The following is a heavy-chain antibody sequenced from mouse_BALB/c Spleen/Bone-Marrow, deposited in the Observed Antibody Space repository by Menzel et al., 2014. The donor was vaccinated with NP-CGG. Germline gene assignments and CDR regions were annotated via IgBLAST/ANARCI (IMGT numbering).Heavy chain of an antibody. V-gene: IGHV14-3*02. CDR3: ANYYYGSSLFAY. CDR2: IDPANGNT. D-gene: IGHD1-1*01. CDR1: GFNIKDTY. J-gene: IGHJ3*01. Sequence: VQLQQSGAELVKPGASVKLSCTASGFNIKDTYMHWVKQRPEQGLEWIGRIDPANGNTKYDPKFQGKATITADTSSNTAYLQLSSLTSEDTAVYYCANYYYGSSLFAYWGHGTLVTVSA.